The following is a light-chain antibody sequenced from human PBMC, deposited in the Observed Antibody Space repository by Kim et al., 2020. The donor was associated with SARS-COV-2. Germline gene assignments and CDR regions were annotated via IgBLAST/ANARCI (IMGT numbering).Light chain of an antibody. CDR1: GDDSIS. CDR3: QQYNKWPRT. J-gene: IGKJ1*01. V-gene: IGKV3-15*01. Sequence: VSPGDRATLTCRASGDDSISLAWYQQKPGQAPRLLMYGASTRALGIPDRFSGIGFGTDFTLTINSLQSADFAVYYCQQYNKWPRTFGQGTKVDIK. CDR2: GAS.